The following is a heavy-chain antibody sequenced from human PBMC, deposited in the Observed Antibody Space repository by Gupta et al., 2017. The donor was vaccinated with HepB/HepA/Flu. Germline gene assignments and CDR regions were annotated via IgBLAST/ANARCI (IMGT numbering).Heavy chain of an antibody. Sequence: QVQLQESGPGLVKPSQTLSLTCTVSGGSISSGGYYWSWIRQHPGKGLEWIGYIYYSGSTYYNPSLKSRVTISVDTSKNQFSLKLSSVTAADTAVYYCARNTVYCSSTSCYPVPPFDPWGQGTLVTVSS. CDR2: IYYSGST. D-gene: IGHD2-2*01. CDR3: ARNTVYCSSTSCYPVPPFDP. CDR1: GGSISSGGYY. J-gene: IGHJ5*02. V-gene: IGHV4-31*03.